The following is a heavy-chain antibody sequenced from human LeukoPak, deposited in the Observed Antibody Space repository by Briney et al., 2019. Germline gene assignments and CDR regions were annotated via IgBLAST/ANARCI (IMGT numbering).Heavy chain of an antibody. V-gene: IGHV4-39*01. CDR1: GGSISSSSYY. D-gene: IGHD3-22*01. CDR3: ARQGQSPPMYYYDSSGYYPWYFDY. CDR2: IYYSGST. Sequence: SETLSLTCTVSGGSISSSSYYWGWIRQPPGKGLEWIGSIYYSGSTYYNPSLKSRVTISVDTSKNQFSLKLSSVTAADTAVYYCARQGQSPPMYYYDSSGYYPWYFDYWGQGTLVTVSS. J-gene: IGHJ4*02.